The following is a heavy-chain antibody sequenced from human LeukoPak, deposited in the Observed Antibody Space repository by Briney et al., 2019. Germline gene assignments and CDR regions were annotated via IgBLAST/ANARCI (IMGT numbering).Heavy chain of an antibody. CDR1: GYIFTFHG. D-gene: IGHD1-20*01. V-gene: IGHV1-18*01. Sequence: VASVKVSCKASGYIFTFHGITWVRQAPGQGLEWMGWISPHNGQTLYSHEVQDRVIMTTDASTTTAYMELRSLRSDDTAVYYCAKPREHDLTALCGQGTLVTVSS. J-gene: IGHJ4*02. CDR2: ISPHNGQT. CDR3: AKPREHDLTAL.